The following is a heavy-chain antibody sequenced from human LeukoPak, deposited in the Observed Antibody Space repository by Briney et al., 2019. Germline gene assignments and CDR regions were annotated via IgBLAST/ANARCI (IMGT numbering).Heavy chain of an antibody. V-gene: IGHV4-59*12. D-gene: IGHD3-10*01. CDR1: GGSISSNF. J-gene: IGHJ4*02. Sequence: SETLSLTCAVSGGSISSNFWTWIRQPPGKGLEWIGYVYYSGSTYYNPSLKSRVTISVDTSKNQFSLKLSSVTAADTAVYYCGGGSGSYYNGFDFDYWGQGTLVTVSS. CDR2: VYYSGST. CDR3: GGGSGSYYNGFDFDY.